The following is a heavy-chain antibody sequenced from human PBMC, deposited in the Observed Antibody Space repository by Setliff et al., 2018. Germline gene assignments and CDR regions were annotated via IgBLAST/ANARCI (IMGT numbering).Heavy chain of an antibody. D-gene: IGHD1-26*01. Sequence: SETLSLTRTVSGYSISSGYYWGWIRQPPGKGLEWIGSIYHSGSTYYNPSLKSQVTISVDTSKNQFSLKLSSVTAADTAVYYCARDKPIIVGAPMDWFDPWGQGTLVTVSS. CDR3: ARDKPIIVGAPMDWFDP. V-gene: IGHV4-38-2*02. J-gene: IGHJ5*02. CDR1: GYSISSGYY. CDR2: IYHSGST.